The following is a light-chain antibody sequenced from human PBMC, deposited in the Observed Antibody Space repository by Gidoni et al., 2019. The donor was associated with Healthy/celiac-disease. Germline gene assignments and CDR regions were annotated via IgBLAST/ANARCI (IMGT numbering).Light chain of an antibody. CDR1: QSVSSSY. Sequence: ESVLTPAPGTLSLSPEERATLSCRASQSVSSSYLAWYQQKPGQAPRLLIYGASSRATGIPDRFSGSGSGTDFTLTISRLEPEDFAVYYCQQYGSSPRTFGQGTKLEIK. CDR3: QQYGSSPRT. J-gene: IGKJ2*01. CDR2: GAS. V-gene: IGKV3-20*01.